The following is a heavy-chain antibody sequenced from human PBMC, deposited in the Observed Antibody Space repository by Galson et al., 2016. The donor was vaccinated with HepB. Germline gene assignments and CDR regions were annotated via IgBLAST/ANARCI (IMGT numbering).Heavy chain of an antibody. CDR1: GFPFSFYS. Sequence: SLRLSCAASGFPFSFYSMAWVRQAPGKGLEWVASIERVGSQYVDSVTGRFTISRDNTKNSLYLQMNSLRAEDTAIYYCAIDPGRTTIEYAFDIWGQGTMVTVSS. CDR3: AIDPGRTTIEYAFDI. CDR2: IERVGSQ. V-gene: IGHV3-7*01. D-gene: IGHD1-26*01. J-gene: IGHJ3*02.